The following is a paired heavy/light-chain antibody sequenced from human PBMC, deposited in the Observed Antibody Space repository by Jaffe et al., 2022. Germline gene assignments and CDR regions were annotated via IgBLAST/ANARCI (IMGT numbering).Light chain of an antibody. CDR1: SGSVSNSHY. CDR2: STN. J-gene: IGLJ3*02. CDR3: VVYLGSGTWV. V-gene: IGLV8-61*01. Sequence: QTVVTQEPSFSVSPGGTVTLTCGLSSGSVSNSHYPSWYQQTPGQPPRTLIYSTNTRSSGVPDRFSGSILGNKAALTITGAQADDECDYYCVVYLGSGTWVFGGGTKLTVL.
Heavy chain of an antibody. J-gene: IGHJ4*02. CDR3: ARWGYISDWYWYDN. V-gene: IGHV3-7*05. Sequence: EVQLEESGGDLVQPGGSLRLSCAASGFTFSSHWMSWVRQAPGKGLEWVANIKQDGSQKYYVDSVKGRFTISRDNAKNSLYLQMNSLRGEDTAVYYCARWGYISDWYWYDNWGQGTLVTVSS. D-gene: IGHD6-13*01. CDR1: GFTFSSHW. CDR2: IKQDGSQK.